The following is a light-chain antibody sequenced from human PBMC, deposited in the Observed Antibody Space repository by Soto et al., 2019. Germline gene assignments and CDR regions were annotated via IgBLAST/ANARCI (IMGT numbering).Light chain of an antibody. Sequence: EIVLTQSPGTLSLSPGERATLSCRASQTVTGTFLAWYQQKPGQAPRLLIYGPSSRATGIPDRFSGSGSGTDFTLTISRLEPEDFAVYYCQQYGTSPPITFGQGTRLEIK. V-gene: IGKV3-20*01. CDR1: QTVTGTF. CDR2: GPS. J-gene: IGKJ5*01. CDR3: QQYGTSPPIT.